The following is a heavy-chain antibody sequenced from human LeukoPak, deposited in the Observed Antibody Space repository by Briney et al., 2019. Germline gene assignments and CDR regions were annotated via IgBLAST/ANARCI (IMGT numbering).Heavy chain of an antibody. CDR3: AKSGLNRFDY. V-gene: IGHV3-23*01. D-gene: IGHD2-15*01. J-gene: IGHJ4*02. CDR2: ISGSGDNT. Sequence: GGSLRLSCAAPGFTFSSYAMSWVRQAPRKGVEWVSIISGSGDNTHYADSVKGRFTISRDNSKNTLYLQMNSLRAEDTAVYYCAKSGLNRFDYWGQGTLVTVSS. CDR1: GFTFSSYA.